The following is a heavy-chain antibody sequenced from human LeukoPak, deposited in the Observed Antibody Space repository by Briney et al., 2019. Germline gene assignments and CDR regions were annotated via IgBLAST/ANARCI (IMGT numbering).Heavy chain of an antibody. CDR2: IYPRGST. D-gene: IGHD7-27*01. CDR1: GGSISSGSYS. CDR3: ARFSPRAMGNYLDF. V-gene: IGHV4-30-2*01. Sequence: PSQTLSLTCAVSGGSISSGSYSWSWIRQPPGKGLEWIGYIYPRGSTYYNPSLKSRVILSLDKSANQFSLNLSSVTAADTAVYYCARFSPRAMGNYLDFWGQGTLVTVSS. J-gene: IGHJ4*02.